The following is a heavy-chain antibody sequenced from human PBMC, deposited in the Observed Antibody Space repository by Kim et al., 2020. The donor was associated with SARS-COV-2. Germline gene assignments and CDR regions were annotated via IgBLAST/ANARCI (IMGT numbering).Heavy chain of an antibody. V-gene: IGHV3-23*01. J-gene: IGHJ4*02. Sequence: GGSLRLSCAASGFTFSSYAMSWVRQAPGKGLEWVSAISGSGGSTYYADSVKGRFTISRDNSKNTLYLQMNSLRAEDTAVYYCAKDDYDILTGYYSPFDYWGQGTLVTVSS. CDR2: ISGSGGST. CDR3: AKDDYDILTGYYSPFDY. CDR1: GFTFSSYA. D-gene: IGHD3-9*01.